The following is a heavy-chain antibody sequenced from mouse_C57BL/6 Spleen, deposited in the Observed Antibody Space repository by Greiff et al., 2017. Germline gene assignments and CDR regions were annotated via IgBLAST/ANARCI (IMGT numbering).Heavy chain of an antibody. CDR2: IDPSDSYT. D-gene: IGHD1-1*01. Sequence: QVQLQQPGAELVKPGASVKLSCKASGYTFTSYWMQWVKQRPGQGLEWIGEIDPSDSYTNYNQKFKGKATLTVDPSSSTAYMQLSSLTSEDSAVYYCARAGYYYGSSEGYFDVWGTGTTVTVSS. V-gene: IGHV1-50*01. CDR3: ARAGYYYGSSEGYFDV. J-gene: IGHJ1*03. CDR1: GYTFTSYW.